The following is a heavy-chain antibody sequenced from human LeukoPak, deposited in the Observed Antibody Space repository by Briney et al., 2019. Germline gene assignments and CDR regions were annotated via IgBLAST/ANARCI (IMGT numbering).Heavy chain of an antibody. D-gene: IGHD3-22*01. CDR2: INPNSGGT. J-gene: IGHJ4*02. V-gene: IGHV1-2*02. CDR3: AIAPMTYRWYFDY. Sequence: GASVKVSCKASGYTFTGYYMHWVRQAPGQGLEWMGWINPNSGGTNYAQKFQGRVTMTRDTSISTAYMELSRLRSDDTAVYYCAIAPMTYRWYFDYWGQGTLVTVSS. CDR1: GYTFTGYY.